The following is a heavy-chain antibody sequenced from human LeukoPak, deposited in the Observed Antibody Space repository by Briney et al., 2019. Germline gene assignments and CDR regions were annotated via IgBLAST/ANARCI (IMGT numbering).Heavy chain of an antibody. J-gene: IGHJ5*02. CDR2: VHYSGNN. CDR3: ARHSSRYYYNTTGSQGFDP. CDR1: GDPISLYY. V-gene: IGHV4-59*01. Sequence: SETLSLTCTVSGDPISLYYWSWIPHPPTKGLEWIGYVHYSGNNNYNPSLESRVTISLETSKSLFSLQLKSLTAADTAVYYCARHSSRYYYNTTGSQGFDPWGQGTLVTVSS. D-gene: IGHD3-22*01.